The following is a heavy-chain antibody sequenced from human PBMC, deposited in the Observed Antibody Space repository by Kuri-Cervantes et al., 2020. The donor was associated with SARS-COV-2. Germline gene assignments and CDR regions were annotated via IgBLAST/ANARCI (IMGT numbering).Heavy chain of an antibody. J-gene: IGHJ4*02. V-gene: IGHV3-30*04. CDR3: ARSYSGSYLGPFDY. CDR2: ISYDGSNK. CDR1: GSTFNNYA. Sequence: LSLTCAASGSTFNNYATHWVRQAPGKGLEWVAVISYDGSNKYYADSVKGRFTISRDNSKNTLYLQMNSLRAEDTAVYYCARSYSGSYLGPFDYWGQGTLVTVSS. D-gene: IGHD1-26*01.